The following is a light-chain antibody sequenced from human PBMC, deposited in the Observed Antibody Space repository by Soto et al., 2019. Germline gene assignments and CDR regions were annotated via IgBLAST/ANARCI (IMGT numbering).Light chain of an antibody. Sequence: VSGSPGQSITISCAGTSSDVGGYNYVSWYQQHAGKAPKLMIYEVRNRPSGVSNRFSGSKSGNTASLTISGLQPGDEADYYCSSYTTSSSYVFGTGTKVTVL. V-gene: IGLV2-14*01. CDR2: EVR. J-gene: IGLJ1*01. CDR3: SSYTTSSSYV. CDR1: SSDVGGYNY.